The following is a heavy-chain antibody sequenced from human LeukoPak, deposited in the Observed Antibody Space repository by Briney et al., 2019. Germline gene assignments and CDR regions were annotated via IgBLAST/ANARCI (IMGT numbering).Heavy chain of an antibody. CDR1: GGTFSSYA. D-gene: IGHD6-13*01. J-gene: IGHJ4*02. CDR3: ARGVAAAGTPFDY. Sequence: GASVTVSCKASGGTFSSYAISWVRQAPGQGLAWMGRIIPILGIANYAQKFQGRVTITADKSTSTAYMELSSLRSEDTAVYYCARGVAAAGTPFDYWGQGTLVTVSS. V-gene: IGHV1-69*04. CDR2: IIPILGIA.